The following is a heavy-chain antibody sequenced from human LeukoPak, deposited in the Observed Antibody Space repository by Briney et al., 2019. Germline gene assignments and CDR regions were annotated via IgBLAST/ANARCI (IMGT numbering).Heavy chain of an antibody. V-gene: IGHV4-59*12. CDR3: VLAPNSNWFDF. CDR1: GDSISGFY. J-gene: IGHJ5*01. CDR2: THYSGTT. D-gene: IGHD2-8*01. Sequence: SETLSLTCSVSGDSISGFYWNWIRQSPEKGLDWIAVTHYSGTTNYNPSLKSRVTISIDTSRQQLFLKLSSVTAADTAVYYCVLAPNSNWFDFWGQGTRVTVSS.